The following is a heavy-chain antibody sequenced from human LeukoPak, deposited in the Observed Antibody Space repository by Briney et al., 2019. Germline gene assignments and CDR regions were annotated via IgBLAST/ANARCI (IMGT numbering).Heavy chain of an antibody. V-gene: IGHV3-30-3*01. CDR1: GFTFSSYA. CDR2: ISYDGSNK. D-gene: IGHD3-22*01. J-gene: IGHJ4*02. CDR3: ARHPHYSDSSGYYSFLHY. Sequence: GRSLRLSCAASGFTFSSYAMHWVRQAPGKGLEWVAVISYDGSNKYYADSVKGRFTISRDNSKNTLYLQMNSLRAEDTAVYYCARHPHYSDSSGYYSFLHYWGQGTLVTVSS.